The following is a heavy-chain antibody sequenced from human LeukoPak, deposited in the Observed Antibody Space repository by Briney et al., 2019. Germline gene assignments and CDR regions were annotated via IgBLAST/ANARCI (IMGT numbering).Heavy chain of an antibody. CDR3: ARQPYSSSWFDY. J-gene: IGHJ4*02. Sequence: SETLSLTCTVSGASINTYYWSWIRQPPGKGLEWIGYIYYSGSTNYNPSLKSRVTISVDTSKNQFSLKLSSVTAADTAVYYCARQPYSSSWFDYWGQGTLVTVSS. V-gene: IGHV4-59*08. D-gene: IGHD6-13*01. CDR1: GASINTYY. CDR2: IYYSGST.